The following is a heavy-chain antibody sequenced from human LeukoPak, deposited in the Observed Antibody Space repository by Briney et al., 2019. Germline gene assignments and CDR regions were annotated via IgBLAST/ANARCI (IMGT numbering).Heavy chain of an antibody. CDR2: IIPIFGTA. CDR3: AREAGYSYGYYAFDI. CDR1: GYTFTSYG. D-gene: IGHD5-18*01. J-gene: IGHJ3*02. Sequence: GASVKVSCKASGYTFTSYGISWVRQAPGQGLEWMGGIIPIFGTANYAQKFQGRVTITADESTSTAYMELSSLRSEDTAVYYCAREAGYSYGYYAFDIWGQGTMVTVSS. V-gene: IGHV1-69*13.